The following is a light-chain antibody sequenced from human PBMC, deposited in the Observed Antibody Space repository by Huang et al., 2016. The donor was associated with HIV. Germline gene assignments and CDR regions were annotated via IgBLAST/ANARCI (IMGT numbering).Light chain of an antibody. CDR3: QQYSSWRT. J-gene: IGKJ1*01. CDR1: QTITNW. CDR2: KAS. Sequence: DIQMTQSPSTLSASVGDRVTITCRASQTITNWLAWYQQKPGKAHKLLIYKASTLETGVPSRFSGSGSGTEFTLTINSMQPDDFATYYCQQYSSWRTFGQGTKVE. V-gene: IGKV1-5*03.